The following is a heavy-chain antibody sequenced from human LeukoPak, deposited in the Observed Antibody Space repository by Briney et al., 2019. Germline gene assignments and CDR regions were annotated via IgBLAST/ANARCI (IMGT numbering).Heavy chain of an antibody. CDR1: GYTFTSYD. J-gene: IGHJ1*01. Sequence: ASVKVSCKASGYTFTSYDIKWVRQATGQRLEWMGWMNPNSGNTGYAQKFQGRVTMTRNTSISTAYMELSSLRSEDTAVYYCARVVVVTARSGRDFQHWGQGTLVTVSS. CDR3: ARVVVVTARSGRDFQH. CDR2: MNPNSGNT. V-gene: IGHV1-8*01. D-gene: IGHD2-21*02.